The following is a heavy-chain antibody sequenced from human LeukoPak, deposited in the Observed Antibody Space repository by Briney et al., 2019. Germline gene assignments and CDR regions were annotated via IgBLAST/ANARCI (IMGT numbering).Heavy chain of an antibody. CDR1: GFTFSNAW. CDR2: IKSKTDGGTT. Sequence: GGSLRLSCAVSGFTFSNAWMSWVRQAPGKGLEWVGRIKSKTDGGTTDYAAPVKGRFAISRDDSKNTLYLQMNSLKTEDTAVYYCTTARPSDDSIWYFDLWGRGTLVTVSS. J-gene: IGHJ2*01. V-gene: IGHV3-15*01. D-gene: IGHD2-21*01. CDR3: TTARPSDDSIWYFDL.